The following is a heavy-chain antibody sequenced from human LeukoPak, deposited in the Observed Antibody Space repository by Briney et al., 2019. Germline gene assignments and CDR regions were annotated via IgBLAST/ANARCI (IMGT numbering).Heavy chain of an antibody. V-gene: IGHV3-30*02. CDR3: AKGHPVGELFYY. Sequence: GGSLRLSCAASGFTFSSYGMHWVRHAPGKGLEWVAFIRYDGSNKYYADSVKGRFTISRDNSKNTLYLQMNSLRAEDTAVYYCAKGHPVGELFYYWGQGTLVTVSS. CDR2: IRYDGSNK. J-gene: IGHJ4*02. CDR1: GFTFSSYG. D-gene: IGHD3-10*01.